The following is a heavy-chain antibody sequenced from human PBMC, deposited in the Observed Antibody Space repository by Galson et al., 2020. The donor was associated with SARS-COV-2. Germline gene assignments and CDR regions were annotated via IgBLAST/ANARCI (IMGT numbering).Heavy chain of an antibody. CDR1: GFSLTTSAMC. CDR2: IDWDGDK. CDR3: ARFDSSGCGGNY. Sequence: ESGPTLVKPTQTLTLTCTFSGFSLTTSAMCVNWIRQPPGKALEWLARIDWDGDKYYSTSLKTRLTISKDTSKNQVVLTMTDMDPVDTATYYRARFDSSGCGGNYWGQGTLLTVSA. V-gene: IGHV2-70*11. J-gene: IGHJ4*02. D-gene: IGHD6-19*01.